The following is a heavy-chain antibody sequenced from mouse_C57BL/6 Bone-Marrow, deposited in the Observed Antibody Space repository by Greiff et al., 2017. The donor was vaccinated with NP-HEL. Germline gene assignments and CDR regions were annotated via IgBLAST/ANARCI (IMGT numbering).Heavy chain of an antibody. CDR3: ARSGCYVGNY. Sequence: QVHVKQSGAELARPGASVKLSCKASGYTFTSYGISWVKQRTGQGLEWIGEIYPRSGNTYYNEKFKGKATLTADKSSSTAYMELRSLTSEDSAVYFCARSGCYVGNYWGQGTTLTVSS. V-gene: IGHV1-81*01. CDR2: IYPRSGNT. J-gene: IGHJ2*01. CDR1: GYTFTSYG. D-gene: IGHD1-1*01.